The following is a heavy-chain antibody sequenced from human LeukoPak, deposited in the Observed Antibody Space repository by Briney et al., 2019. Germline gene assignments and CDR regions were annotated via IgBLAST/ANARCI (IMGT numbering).Heavy chain of an antibody. CDR2: ISGSGSTI. D-gene: IGHD6-13*01. CDR1: GFTFSSYE. CDR3: ARESSSWYY. Sequence: PGGSLRLSCAASGFTFSSYEMNWVRQAPGKGLEWVSYISGSGSTIYYADSVKGRFTISRDNAKNSLYLQMNSLRAEDTAVYYCARESSSWYYWGQGTLVTVSS. J-gene: IGHJ4*02. V-gene: IGHV3-48*03.